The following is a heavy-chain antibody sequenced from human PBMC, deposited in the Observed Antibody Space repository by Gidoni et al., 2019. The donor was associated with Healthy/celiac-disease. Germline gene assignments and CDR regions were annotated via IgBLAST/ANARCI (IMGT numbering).Heavy chain of an antibody. CDR2: IIPILGIA. Sequence: QVQLVQSGAEVKKPGSSVKVSGKASGGTISSYTISWVRQAPGQGLEWMGRIIPILGIANYAQKFQGRVTITADKSTSTAYMELSSLRSEDTAVYYCARGNGDPRRGYFDYWGQGTLVTVSS. CDR1: GGTISSYT. J-gene: IGHJ4*02. V-gene: IGHV1-69*02. D-gene: IGHD4-17*01. CDR3: ARGNGDPRRGYFDY.